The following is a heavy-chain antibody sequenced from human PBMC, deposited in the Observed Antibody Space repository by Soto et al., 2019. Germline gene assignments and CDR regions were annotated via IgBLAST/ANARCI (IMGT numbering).Heavy chain of an antibody. CDR1: GFTFRSYA. CDR3: AKSADTLGDIVN. D-gene: IGHD5-12*01. CDR2: ISGSSAST. J-gene: IGHJ4*02. Sequence: EVQLLESGGGLVQPGGSLRLSCAASGFTFRSYAMSWVRQAPGKGLEWVSTISGSSASTYYADSVKGRFTISRDNSKNTLYLQMKILRAEDTAVYYCAKSADTLGDIVNWGQGTLVTVSS. V-gene: IGHV3-23*01.